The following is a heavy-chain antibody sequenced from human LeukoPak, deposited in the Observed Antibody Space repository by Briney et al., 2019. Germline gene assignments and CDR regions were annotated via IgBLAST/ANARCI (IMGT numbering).Heavy chain of an antibody. J-gene: IGHJ3*02. V-gene: IGHV4-59*01. Sequence: SETLSLTCTVSGGSISSYYWSWIRQPPGKGLEWIGYIYYSGSTNYNPSLKSRVTISVDTSTNQFSLKLSSVTAADTAVYYCARDPPKYRAFDIWGQGTMVTVSS. CDR3: ARDPPKYRAFDI. D-gene: IGHD2/OR15-2a*01. CDR1: GGSISSYY. CDR2: IYYSGST.